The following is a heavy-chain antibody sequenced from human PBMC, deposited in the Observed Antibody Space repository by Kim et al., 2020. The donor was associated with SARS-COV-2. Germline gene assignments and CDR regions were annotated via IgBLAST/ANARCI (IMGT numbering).Heavy chain of an antibody. CDR1: GFTFSSYW. J-gene: IGHJ4*02. CDR3: ARNYWLPIVATIQGYYFDY. D-gene: IGHD5-12*01. V-gene: IGHV3-7*03. CDR2: IKQDGSEK. Sequence: GGSLRLSCAASGFTFSSYWMSWVRQAPGKGLEWVANIKQDGSEKYYVDSVKGRFTISRDNAKNSLYLQMNSLRAEDTAVYYCARNYWLPIVATIQGYYFDYWGQGTLVTVSS.